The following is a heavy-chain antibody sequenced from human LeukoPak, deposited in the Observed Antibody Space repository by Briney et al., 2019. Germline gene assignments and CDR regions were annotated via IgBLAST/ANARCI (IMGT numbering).Heavy chain of an antibody. Sequence: ASVKVSCKDSGGTFSSYAISWVRQAPGQGLEWMGRIIPIFGTANYAQKFQGRVTITTDESTSTAYMELSSLRSEDTAVYYCARDSVLMVYATPNDAFDIWGQGTMVTVSS. J-gene: IGHJ3*02. D-gene: IGHD2-8*01. CDR2: IIPIFGTA. V-gene: IGHV1-69*05. CDR1: GGTFSSYA. CDR3: ARDSVLMVYATPNDAFDI.